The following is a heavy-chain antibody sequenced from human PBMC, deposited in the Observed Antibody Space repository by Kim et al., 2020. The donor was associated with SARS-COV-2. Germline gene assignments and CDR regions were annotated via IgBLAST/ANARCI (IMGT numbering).Heavy chain of an antibody. Sequence: SETLSLTCVVYGGSFRGYYWSWIRQSPGKGLEWIGEIDHGGTTNYNPSLKTRVTISEDTSNNRFSLKLSSLTAADTAVFYCARGGSGWWWFDPWGQGTQVTVSS. J-gene: IGHJ5*02. D-gene: IGHD6-19*01. CDR1: GGSFRGYY. CDR3: ARGGSGWWWFDP. CDR2: IDHGGTT. V-gene: IGHV4-34*01.